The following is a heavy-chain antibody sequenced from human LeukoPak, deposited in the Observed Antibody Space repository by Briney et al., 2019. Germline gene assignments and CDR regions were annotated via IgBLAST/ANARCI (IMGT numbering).Heavy chain of an antibody. J-gene: IGHJ2*01. CDR1: GFTFSTYA. D-gene: IGHD6-19*01. V-gene: IGHV3-23*01. Sequence: GGSLRLSCAASGFTFSTYAMSWVRQAPGKGLEWVSVISGSGGSTYYADSVKGRFTISRDNSKNTLYLKMNSLRAEDTAIYYCASHIAVAGNYWYFDLWGRGTLVTVSS. CDR2: ISGSGGST. CDR3: ASHIAVAGNYWYFDL.